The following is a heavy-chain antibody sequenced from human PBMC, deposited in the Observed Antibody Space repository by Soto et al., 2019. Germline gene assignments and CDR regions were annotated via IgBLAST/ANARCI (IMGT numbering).Heavy chain of an antibody. J-gene: IGHJ6*02. D-gene: IGHD6-6*01. CDR2: IVVGSGNT. CDR1: GFTFTSSA. V-gene: IGHV1-58*01. Sequence: GPPVKVSCKASGFTFTSSAVQWVRQARGQRLEWIGWIVVGSGNTNYAQKFQERVTITRDMSTSTAYMELSSLRSEDTAVYYCAADYSSSSSYYYGMDVWGQGTTVTVSS. CDR3: AADYSSSSSYYYGMDV.